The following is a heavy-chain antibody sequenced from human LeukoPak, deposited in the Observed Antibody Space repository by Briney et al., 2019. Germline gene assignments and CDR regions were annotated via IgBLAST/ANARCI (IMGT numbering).Heavy chain of an antibody. V-gene: IGHV4-34*01. Sequence: SETLSLTCAVYGGSFSGYYWSWIRQPPGKGLEWIGEINHSGSTNYNPSLKSRVTISVDTSKNQFSLKLSSVTAADTAVYYCARVSTRYCSSTSCSKPHFDYWGQGTLVTVSS. CDR3: ARVSTRYCSSTSCSKPHFDY. CDR2: INHSGST. CDR1: GGSFSGYY. J-gene: IGHJ4*02. D-gene: IGHD2-2*01.